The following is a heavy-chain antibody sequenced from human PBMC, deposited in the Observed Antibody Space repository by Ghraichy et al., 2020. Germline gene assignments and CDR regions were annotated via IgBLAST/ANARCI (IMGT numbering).Heavy chain of an antibody. Sequence: GESLRLSCAASGFTFSSYGMHWVRQAPGKGLEWVAVISYDGSNKYYADSVKGRFTISRDNSKNTLYLQMNSLRAEDTAVYYCAKQRTIAARPGAFDYWGQGTLVTVSS. D-gene: IGHD6-6*01. V-gene: IGHV3-30*18. CDR3: AKQRTIAARPGAFDY. CDR1: GFTFSSYG. CDR2: ISYDGSNK. J-gene: IGHJ4*02.